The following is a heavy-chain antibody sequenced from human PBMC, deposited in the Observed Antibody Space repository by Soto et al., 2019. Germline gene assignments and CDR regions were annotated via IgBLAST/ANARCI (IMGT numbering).Heavy chain of an antibody. CDR1: GYSFTSYW. D-gene: IGHD4-4*01. V-gene: IGHV5-51*01. Sequence: GESLKISCKGSGYSFTSYWIGWVRQMPGKGLEWMGIIYPGDSDTRYSPSFQGQVTISADKSISTAYLQWSSLKASDTAMYYCARHGTTVTPTYYYYYGMDVWGQGTTVTVSS. CDR3: ARHGTTVTPTYYYYYGMDV. J-gene: IGHJ6*02. CDR2: IYPGDSDT.